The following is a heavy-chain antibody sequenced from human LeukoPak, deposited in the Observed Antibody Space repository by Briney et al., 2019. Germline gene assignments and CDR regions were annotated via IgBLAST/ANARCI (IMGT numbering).Heavy chain of an antibody. CDR1: GFTFSSYA. CDR2: ISGSGGST. V-gene: IGHV3-23*01. CDR3: AKDWPQSDRYYYDSSGQADYFDY. D-gene: IGHD3-22*01. J-gene: IGHJ4*02. Sequence: RPGGSLRLSCAASGFTFSSYAMSWVRQAPGKGLEWVSAISGSGGSTYYADSVKGRFTISRDNSKNTLYLQMNSLRAEDTAVYYCAKDWPQSDRYYYDSSGQADYFDYWGQGTLVTVSS.